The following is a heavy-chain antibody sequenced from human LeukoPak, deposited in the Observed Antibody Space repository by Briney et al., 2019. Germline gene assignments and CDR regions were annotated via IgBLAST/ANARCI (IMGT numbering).Heavy chain of an antibody. V-gene: IGHV3-7*01. Sequence: GGSLRLSCAASGFIFTDHWMSWVRQAPGRGLEWVANIKEDESAKFYADSVRGRFTISRDNAKNSLYLQMNNLRVEDTAVYYCARAVDVADYWGRGTLVTVSS. CDR1: GFIFTDHW. D-gene: IGHD3-16*01. CDR2: IKEDESAK. CDR3: ARAVDVADY. J-gene: IGHJ4*02.